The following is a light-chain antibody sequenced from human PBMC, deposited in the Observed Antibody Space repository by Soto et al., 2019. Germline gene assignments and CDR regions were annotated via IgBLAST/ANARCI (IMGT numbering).Light chain of an antibody. Sequence: QSVLTQPPSVSGAPGQRVTISCTGSSSNIGAGYDVHWYQQLPGTAPKLLIYGNSTRPSGVPDRFAGSKSGTSASLAITGLQAEDDADYYCHAYDSSLSGSVFGGGTKLTVL. CDR1: SSNIGAGYD. CDR3: HAYDSSLSGSV. CDR2: GNS. V-gene: IGLV1-40*01. J-gene: IGLJ3*02.